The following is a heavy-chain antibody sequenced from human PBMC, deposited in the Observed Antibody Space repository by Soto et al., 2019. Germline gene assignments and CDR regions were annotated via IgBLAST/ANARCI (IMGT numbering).Heavy chain of an antibody. Sequence: QVQLVKSGAEVKKPGASVKVSCKASGYTFTSYYMHWVRLAPGQGLEWMGIINSDGGGTSYAQQFQGRVIMTRDTSTSTVYMEMSSLRSEDTAVYYCAVGGNYLSMDVWGQGTTVTVSS. V-gene: IGHV1-46*01. CDR1: GYTFTSYY. D-gene: IGHD4-4*01. CDR2: INSDGGGT. CDR3: AVGGNYLSMDV. J-gene: IGHJ6*02.